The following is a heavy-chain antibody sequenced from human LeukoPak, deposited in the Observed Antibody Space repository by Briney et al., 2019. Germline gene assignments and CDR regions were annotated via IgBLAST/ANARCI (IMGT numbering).Heavy chain of an antibody. CDR1: GFTFSSYW. CDR2: IKQDGSEK. CDR3: ARELGRYYMDV. J-gene: IGHJ6*03. V-gene: IGHV3-7*01. Sequence: PGGSPRLSCAASGFTFSSYWMSWVRQAPGKGLEWVANIKQDGSEKYYVDSVKGRFTISRDNAKNSLYLQMNSLRAEDTAVYYCARELGRYYMDVWGKGTTVTVSS.